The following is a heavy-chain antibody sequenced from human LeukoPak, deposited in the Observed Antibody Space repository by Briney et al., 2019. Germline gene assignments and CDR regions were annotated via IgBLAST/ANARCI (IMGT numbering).Heavy chain of an antibody. V-gene: IGHV4-59*11. Sequence: SETLSLTCIVSGGSISSHYWSWIRQPPGKGLEWIGYIYYSGSTNYSPSLKSRVTISVDTSKNQFSLKLSSVTAADTAVYYCARVAGDSSGIDYWGQGTLVTVSS. CDR2: IYYSGST. J-gene: IGHJ4*02. D-gene: IGHD3-22*01. CDR1: GGSISSHY. CDR3: ARVAGDSSGIDY.